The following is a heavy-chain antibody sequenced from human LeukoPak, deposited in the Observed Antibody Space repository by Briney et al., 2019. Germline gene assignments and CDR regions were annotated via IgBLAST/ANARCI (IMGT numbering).Heavy chain of an antibody. Sequence: GESLKISCKGSGYSFTSYWIGWVRQMPGKGLEWMGIIYPGDSDTRYSPSFQGQVTISADKSISTAYLQWSSLKASDTAMYYCARQSVSGWSDYYYYMDVWGKGTTVTISS. J-gene: IGHJ6*03. V-gene: IGHV5-51*01. D-gene: IGHD6-19*01. CDR1: GYSFTSYW. CDR3: ARQSVSGWSDYYYYMDV. CDR2: IYPGDSDT.